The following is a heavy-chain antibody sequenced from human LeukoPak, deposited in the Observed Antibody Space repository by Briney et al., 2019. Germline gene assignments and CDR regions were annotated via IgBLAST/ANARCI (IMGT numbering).Heavy chain of an antibody. CDR2: ISGSGGST. CDR1: GFTFSSYA. D-gene: IGHD3-9*01. Sequence: GGSLRLSCAASGFTFSSYAMSWVRQAPGKGLEWVSAISGSGGSTYYADSVKGRFTISRDNSKNTLYLQMNSLRAEDTAVYYCAKDLGYDILTGYSQRGQGTLVTVSS. V-gene: IGHV3-23*01. J-gene: IGHJ4*02. CDR3: AKDLGYDILTGYSQ.